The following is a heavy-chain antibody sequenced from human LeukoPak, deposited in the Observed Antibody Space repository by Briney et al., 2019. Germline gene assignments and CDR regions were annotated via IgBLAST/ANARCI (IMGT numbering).Heavy chain of an antibody. J-gene: IGHJ4*02. V-gene: IGHV1-69*05. CDR2: IIPIFGTA. D-gene: IGHD6-13*01. CDR1: GGTFSSYA. Sequence: ASVKVSCKASGGTFSSYAISWVRQAPGQGLEWMEGIIPIFGTANYAQKFQGRVTITTDESTSTAYMELSSLRSEDTAVYYCAREYSSSWYSPYYFDYWGQGTLVTVSS. CDR3: AREYSSSWYSPYYFDY.